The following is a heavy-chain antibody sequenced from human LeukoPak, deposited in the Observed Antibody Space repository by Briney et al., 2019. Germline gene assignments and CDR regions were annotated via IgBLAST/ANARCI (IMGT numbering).Heavy chain of an antibody. CDR3: AKDMYGSGTSKIDY. CDR2: ISGSGGST. Sequence: GGSLRLSCAASGFTFSSYAMSWVRQAPGKGLEWVSAISGSGGSTYYADSVKGRFTISRDNSKNTLYLQMNSLRAEDTAVYYCAKDMYGSGTSKIDYWGQGTLVTVSS. V-gene: IGHV3-23*01. D-gene: IGHD3-10*01. CDR1: GFTFSSYA. J-gene: IGHJ4*02.